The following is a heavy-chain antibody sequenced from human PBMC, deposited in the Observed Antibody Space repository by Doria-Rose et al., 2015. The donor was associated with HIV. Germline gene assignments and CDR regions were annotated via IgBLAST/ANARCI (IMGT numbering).Heavy chain of an antibody. Sequence: GASVKVSCKASGYTFIAYYMNWVRQAPGQGPEWMGWINPNSGATKYAQKFQGRVTMTRDTSTSTAYMELSGLTSDDTAVYFCTRARAVASFDYWGQGALVTVSS. V-gene: IGHV1-2*02. CDR2: INPNSGAT. CDR1: GYTFIAYY. J-gene: IGHJ4*02. D-gene: IGHD2-15*01. CDR3: TRARAVASFDY.